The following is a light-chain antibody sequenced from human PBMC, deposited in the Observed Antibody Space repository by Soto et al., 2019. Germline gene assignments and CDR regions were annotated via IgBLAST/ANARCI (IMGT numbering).Light chain of an antibody. V-gene: IGKV3-20*01. CDR3: QLYGSLPIT. J-gene: IGKJ5*01. CDR1: QTISSGF. CDR2: DAS. Sequence: EIVFTLSPGILYLTPKERATLSCRASQTISSGFLAWYQQKVGQAPRLLIYDASNRATGIPDRFSGSGSGTDFSLTISRLEPEDFAVYYCQLYGSLPITFGQGTRLEI.